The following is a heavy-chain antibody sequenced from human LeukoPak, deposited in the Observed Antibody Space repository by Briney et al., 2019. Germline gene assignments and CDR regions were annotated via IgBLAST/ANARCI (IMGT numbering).Heavy chain of an antibody. J-gene: IGHJ5*02. CDR3: TPRLAYCGGDCYS. CDR1: GFTLSNAW. V-gene: IGHV3-15*01. Sequence: GGSLRLSCAASGFTLSNAWMSWVRQAPGKGLEWVGRIKSKTDGGTTDYAAPVKGRFTISRDDSKNTLYLQMNSLKTEDTAVYYCTPRLAYCGGDCYSWGQGTLVTVSS. D-gene: IGHD2-21*02. CDR2: IKSKTDGGTT.